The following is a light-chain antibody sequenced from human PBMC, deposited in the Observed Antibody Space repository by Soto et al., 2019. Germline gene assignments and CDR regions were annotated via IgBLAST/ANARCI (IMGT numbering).Light chain of an antibody. CDR1: SSDVGSGNF. CDR2: EVT. V-gene: IGLV2-14*01. Sequence: QSALTQPASVSGSPGQSMTISCTGTSSDVGSGNFVSWFQQHPGKAPKLMIYEVTNRPSGVSYRFSGSKSGNTASLTISGLQAEYEADYYCSSFTTTNTWVFGGGTKLTVL. CDR3: SSFTTTNTWV. J-gene: IGLJ3*02.